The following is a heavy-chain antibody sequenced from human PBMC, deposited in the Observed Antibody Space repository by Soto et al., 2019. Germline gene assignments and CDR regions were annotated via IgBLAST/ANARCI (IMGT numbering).Heavy chain of an antibody. CDR3: ARDIGYCSGGSCYHAEYFQH. CDR2: ISAYNGNT. CDR1: GYTFTSYG. D-gene: IGHD2-15*01. V-gene: IGHV1-18*01. J-gene: IGHJ1*01. Sequence: ASVKVSCKASGYTFTSYGISWVRQAPGQGLEWMGWISAYNGNTNYAQKLQGRVTMTTDTSTSTAYMELRSLRSDDTAVYYCARDIGYCSGGSCYHAEYFQHWGQGTLVTVSS.